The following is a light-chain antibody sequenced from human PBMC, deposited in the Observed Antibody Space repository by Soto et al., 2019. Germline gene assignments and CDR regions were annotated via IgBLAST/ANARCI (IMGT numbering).Light chain of an antibody. CDR2: DVT. V-gene: IGLV2-14*01. Sequence: QSVLTQSASVSGSPGQSITISCTGTSSDVGAYNYVSWYQQHPGKAPKLMIYDVTNRPSGVSNRFSGSKSGNTASLTISGLQAEDEADYYCSSYTSSSTLRGVFGTGTKLTVL. CDR1: SSDVGAYNY. J-gene: IGLJ1*01. CDR3: SSYTSSSTLRGV.